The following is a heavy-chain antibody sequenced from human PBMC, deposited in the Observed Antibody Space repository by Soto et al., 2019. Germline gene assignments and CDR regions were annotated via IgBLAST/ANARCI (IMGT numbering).Heavy chain of an antibody. D-gene: IGHD3-3*01. CDR2: IYYSGST. CDR3: VLITDFWSGYYTDY. CDR1: GGSISSYY. J-gene: IGHJ4*02. V-gene: IGHV4-59*01. Sequence: PSETLSLTCTVSGGSISSYYWSWIRQPPGKGLEWIGYIYYSGSTNYNPSLKSRVTISVDTSKNQFSLKLSSVTAADTAVYYCVLITDFWSGYYTDYWGQGTLVTVSS.